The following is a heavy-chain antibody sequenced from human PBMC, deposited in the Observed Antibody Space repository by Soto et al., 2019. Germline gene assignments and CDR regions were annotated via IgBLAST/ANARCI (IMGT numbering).Heavy chain of an antibody. J-gene: IGHJ6*03. V-gene: IGHV1-8*01. CDR2: MNPNSGNT. CDR3: ARVGYSSSWYVFSEYYYMDV. D-gene: IGHD6-13*01. Sequence: GASVKVSCKASGYTFTSYDINWARQATGQGLEWMGWMNPNSGNTGYAQKFQGRVTMTRNTSISTAYMELSSLRSEDTAVYYCARVGYSSSWYVFSEYYYMDVWSKGTTVTVSS. CDR1: GYTFTSYD.